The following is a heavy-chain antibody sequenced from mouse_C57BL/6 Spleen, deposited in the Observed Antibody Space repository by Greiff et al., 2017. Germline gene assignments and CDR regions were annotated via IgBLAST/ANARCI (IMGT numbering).Heavy chain of an antibody. CDR2: IYPGDGDT. CDR3: ARWGSDYAMDD. V-gene: IGHV1-82*01. CDR1: GYAFSSSW. J-gene: IGHJ4*01. Sequence: VQLQQSGPELVKPGASVKISCKASGYAFSSSWMNWVKQRPGKGLEWIGRIYPGDGDTNYNGKFKGKATLTADKSSSTAYMQLSSLTSEDSAVYFCARWGSDYAMDDWGQGTSVTVSS. D-gene: IGHD3-1*01.